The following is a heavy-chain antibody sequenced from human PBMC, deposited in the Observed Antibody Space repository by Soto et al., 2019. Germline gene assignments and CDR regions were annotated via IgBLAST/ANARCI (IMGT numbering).Heavy chain of an antibody. CDR3: AKGAISGTLNWFDP. D-gene: IGHD6-13*01. V-gene: IGHV3-9*01. CDR2: LTWNSESI. J-gene: IGHJ5*02. Sequence: EVQLVESGGALYHLGRSLSPSGEAPGFAFANNTIHGFGQAPGKGLEWVSGLTWNSESIAYADSVKGRFTISRDNAKNSLYLQMNSLRAEDTAFYFCAKGAISGTLNWFDPWGQGTLVTVSS. CDR1: GFAFANNT.